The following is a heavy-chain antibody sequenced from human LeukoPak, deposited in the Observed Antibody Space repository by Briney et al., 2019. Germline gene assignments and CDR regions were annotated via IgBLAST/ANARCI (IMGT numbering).Heavy chain of an antibody. CDR2: IKEDGSDK. Sequence: SGGSLRLSCSASAFTFRVYWMTWVRQAPGKGLEWVANIKEDGSDKYYVDSVRGRFTISRDNAENSVYLQMNRLTAEDTALYNCVRDGIRDIPGIITIRYDYWGQGTLVTVSS. V-gene: IGHV3-7*05. CDR3: VRDGIRDIPGIITIRYDY. D-gene: IGHD3-10*01. J-gene: IGHJ4*02. CDR1: AFTFRVYW.